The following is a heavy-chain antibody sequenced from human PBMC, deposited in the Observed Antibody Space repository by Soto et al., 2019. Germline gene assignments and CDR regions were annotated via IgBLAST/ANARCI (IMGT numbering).Heavy chain of an antibody. CDR2: IIPIFGTA. Sequence: QVQLVQSGAEVKKPGSSVKVSCKASGGTFSSYAISWVRQAPGQGLEWMGGIIPIFGTANYAQKFQGRVTITADESTSTAYMELSSLRSEDTAVYYCARVGRRGYYDSSGYYDYWGQGTLVTVSS. J-gene: IGHJ4*02. V-gene: IGHV1-69*01. CDR1: GGTFSSYA. CDR3: ARVGRRGYYDSSGYYDY. D-gene: IGHD3-22*01.